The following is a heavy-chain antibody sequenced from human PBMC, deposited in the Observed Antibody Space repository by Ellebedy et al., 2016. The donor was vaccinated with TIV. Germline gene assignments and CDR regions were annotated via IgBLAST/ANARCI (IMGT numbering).Heavy chain of an antibody. CDR2: IYYSGTT. CDR3: ARGGGDRHHALAV. V-gene: IGHV4-30-4*01. Sequence: MPSETLSLTCTVSGGSMISDDHYWSWVRQPPGKGLEWIGYIYYSGTTYYNPSLKHRLTMSVDKSRSQVSLKLTSVTATDTAVYFCARGGGDRHHALAVWGQGTKVTVSS. J-gene: IGHJ3*01. D-gene: IGHD3-10*01. CDR1: GGSMISDDHY.